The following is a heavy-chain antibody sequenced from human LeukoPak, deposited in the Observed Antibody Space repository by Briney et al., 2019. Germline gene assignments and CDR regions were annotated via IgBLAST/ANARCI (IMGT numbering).Heavy chain of an antibody. CDR2: IYYSGNI. CDR3: ASEGAAGTFGY. Sequence: PSETLSLTCTVSGVSISSYYWSWIRQPPGKGLEWIGYIYYSGNINYNPSLKSRVTISVDRSKNQFSLKLSSVTAADTAVYYCASEGAAGTFGYWGQGTLVTVSS. CDR1: GVSISSYY. V-gene: IGHV4-59*12. D-gene: IGHD6-13*01. J-gene: IGHJ4*02.